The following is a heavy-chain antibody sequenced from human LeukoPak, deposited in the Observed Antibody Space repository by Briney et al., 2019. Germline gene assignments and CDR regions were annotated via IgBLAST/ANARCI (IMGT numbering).Heavy chain of an antibody. CDR1: GFTFGDYA. J-gene: IGHJ6*03. CDR3: TRGTRYYDFWSGYYSGYYYYMDV. D-gene: IGHD3-3*01. CDR2: IRSKAYGGTT. V-gene: IGHV3-49*04. Sequence: GGSLRLSCTASGFTFGDYAMSWVRQAPGKGLEWVGFIRSKAYGGTTEYAASVKGRFTISRDDSKSIAYLQMNSLKTEDTAVYYCTRGTRYYDFWSGYYSGYYYYMDVWGKGTTVTVSS.